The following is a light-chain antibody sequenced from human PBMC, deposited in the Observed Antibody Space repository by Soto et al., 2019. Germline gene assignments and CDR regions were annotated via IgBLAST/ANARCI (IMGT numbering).Light chain of an antibody. J-gene: IGLJ1*01. CDR2: EVS. V-gene: IGLV2-8*01. Sequence: QSAMTQPPSASGPPGQSVTISCTGTRSDVGGYNYVSWYQQHPGKAPKLMIYEVSKRPSGVPDRFSGSKSGNTASLTVSGLQAEDEADYYCSSYAGSNKVFGTGTRSPS. CDR3: SSYAGSNKV. CDR1: RSDVGGYNY.